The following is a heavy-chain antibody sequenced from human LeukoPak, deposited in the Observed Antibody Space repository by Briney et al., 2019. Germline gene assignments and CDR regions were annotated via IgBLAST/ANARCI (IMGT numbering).Heavy chain of an antibody. Sequence: GESLKISCKGSGYSFTSYWIGWVRQMPGKGLEWMGIIYPFDSDVRYSPSFQGQVTISADKAIRTAYLEWSSLKASDSAMYFCAVLMRVGAGDYWGQGTLVTVSS. CDR1: GYSFTSYW. D-gene: IGHD2-8*01. J-gene: IGHJ4*02. V-gene: IGHV5-51*01. CDR2: IYPFDSDV. CDR3: AVLMRVGAGDY.